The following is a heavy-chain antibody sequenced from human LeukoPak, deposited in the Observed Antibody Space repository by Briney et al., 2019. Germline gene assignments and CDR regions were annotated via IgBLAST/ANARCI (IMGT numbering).Heavy chain of an antibody. D-gene: IGHD3-10*01. CDR2: ISYDGSNK. CDR1: GFTFSSYA. J-gene: IGHJ6*04. V-gene: IGHV3-30*04. Sequence: GGSLRLSCAASGFTFSSYAMHWVRQAPGKGLEWVAVISYDGSNKYYADSVKGRFTISRDNSKNTLYLQMNSLRAEDTAVYYCAREVFLHSYYYYGMDVWGKGTTVTVSS. CDR3: AREVFLHSYYYYGMDV.